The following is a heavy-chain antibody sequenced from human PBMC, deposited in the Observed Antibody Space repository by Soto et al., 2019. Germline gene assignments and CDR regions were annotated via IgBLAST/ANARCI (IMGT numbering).Heavy chain of an antibody. CDR2: IYYSGST. Sequence: LSLTCTVSGGPISSGDYYWSWVRQPPGKGLEWIGYIYYSGSTYYNPSLKSRVTISVDTSKNQFSLKLSSVTAADTAVYYCARGYCSSPRCYRMGDNWFDPWGQGTLVTV. CDR3: ARGYCSSPRCYRMGDNWFDP. CDR1: GGPISSGDYY. V-gene: IGHV4-30-4*01. J-gene: IGHJ5*02. D-gene: IGHD2-2*01.